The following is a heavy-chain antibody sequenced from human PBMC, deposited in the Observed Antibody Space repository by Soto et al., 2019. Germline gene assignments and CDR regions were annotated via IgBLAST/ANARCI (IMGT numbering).Heavy chain of an antibody. CDR2: INAGNGNT. J-gene: IGHJ5*02. D-gene: IGHD6-19*01. Sequence: GASVKVSCKASGYTFTSYAMHWVRQAPGQRLEWMGWINAGNGNTKYSQKFQGRVTITRDTSASTAYMELSSLRSEDTAVYYCARDPLGWDNWFDPWGQGTLVTVSS. CDR3: ARDPLGWDNWFDP. V-gene: IGHV1-3*01. CDR1: GYTFTSYA.